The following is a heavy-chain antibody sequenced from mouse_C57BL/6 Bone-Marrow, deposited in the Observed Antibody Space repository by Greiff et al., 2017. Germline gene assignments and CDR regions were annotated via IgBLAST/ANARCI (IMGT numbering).Heavy chain of an antibody. J-gene: IGHJ3*01. V-gene: IGHV1-54*01. Sequence: VQLVESGAELVRPGTSVKVSCKASGYAFTNYLIEWVKQRPGQGLEWIGVINPGSGGTNYNEKFKGKATLTADKSSSTAYMQLSSLTSEDSAVYFCALNHYYGSSSWFAYWGQGTLVTVSA. D-gene: IGHD1-1*01. CDR2: INPGSGGT. CDR1: GYAFTNYL. CDR3: ALNHYYGSSSWFAY.